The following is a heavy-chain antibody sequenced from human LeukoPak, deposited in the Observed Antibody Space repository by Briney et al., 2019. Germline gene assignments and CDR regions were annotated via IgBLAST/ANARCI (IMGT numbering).Heavy chain of an antibody. J-gene: IGHJ3*02. D-gene: IGHD3-22*01. Sequence: GGSLRLSCAASGFTFSSYAMHWVRQAPGKGLEWVAVISYDGSNKYYADSVKGRFTISRDSSKNTLYLQMNSLRAEDTAVYYCARDSLTYYYDSSGFADDAFDIWGQGTMVTVSS. CDR3: ARDSLTYYYDSSGFADDAFDI. CDR1: GFTFSSYA. CDR2: ISYDGSNK. V-gene: IGHV3-30-3*01.